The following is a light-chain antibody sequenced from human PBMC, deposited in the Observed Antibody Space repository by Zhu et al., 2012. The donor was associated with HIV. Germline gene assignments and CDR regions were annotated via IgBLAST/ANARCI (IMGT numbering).Light chain of an antibody. Sequence: DIQMTQSPSSLSASVGDRVTITCRASQGIGNYLAWYQQRPGQVPRLLMYAVSTLKSGVPSRFSGSGSGTHFTLTISSLQPEDFATYYCQRYNTAPLTFGPGTQVDFK. J-gene: IGKJ3*01. V-gene: IGKV1-27*01. CDR1: QGIGNY. CDR3: QRYNTAPLT. CDR2: AVS.